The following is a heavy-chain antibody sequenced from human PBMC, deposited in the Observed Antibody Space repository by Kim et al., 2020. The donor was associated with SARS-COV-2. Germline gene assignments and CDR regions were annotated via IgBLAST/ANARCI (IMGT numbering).Heavy chain of an antibody. V-gene: IGHV3-53*01. J-gene: IGHJ6*02. CDR1: GFPVKNFY. CDR2: IYTAGSR. Sequence: GGSLRLSCAASGFPVKNFYMTWVRQAPGKGLEWVAVIYTAGSRYYADSVRGRFSISKDNYRNTLYLQMNSLRVEDTAVYFCARNDDYGGTSFRRNGMDVWGQGTTVTVSS. D-gene: IGHD4-17*01. CDR3: ARNDDYGGTSFRRNGMDV.